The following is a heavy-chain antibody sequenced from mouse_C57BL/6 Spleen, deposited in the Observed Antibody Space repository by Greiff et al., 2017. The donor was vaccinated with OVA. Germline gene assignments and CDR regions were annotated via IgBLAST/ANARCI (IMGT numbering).Heavy chain of an antibody. V-gene: IGHV5-17*01. D-gene: IGHD2-3*01. CDR2: ISSGSSPI. J-gene: IGHJ1*03. Sequence: EVHLVESGGGLVKPGGSLKLSCAASGFTFSDYGMHWVRQAPEKGLEWVAYISSGSSPIYYADPVKGRFTISRDNAKNTLFLQMTSLRSEDTAMYYCARNDGYYGWYFDVWGTGTTVTVSS. CDR1: GFTFSDYG. CDR3: ARNDGYYGWYFDV.